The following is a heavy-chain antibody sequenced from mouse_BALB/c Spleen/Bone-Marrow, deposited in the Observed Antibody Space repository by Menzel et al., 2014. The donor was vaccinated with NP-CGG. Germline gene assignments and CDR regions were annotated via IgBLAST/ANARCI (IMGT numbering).Heavy chain of an antibody. Sequence: VQLQQSGPELVKPGASVKISCKASGYSFTGYYMHWVKQSHVKSLEWIGRINPYNGATTYNQIFKDKASLTVDKSSSTAYMELHSLTSEDSGVRYCARGLNWDAYFDYWGQGTTLTVSS. V-gene: IGHV1-31*01. D-gene: IGHD4-1*01. J-gene: IGHJ2*01. CDR1: GYSFTGYY. CDR3: ARGLNWDAYFDY. CDR2: INPYNGAT.